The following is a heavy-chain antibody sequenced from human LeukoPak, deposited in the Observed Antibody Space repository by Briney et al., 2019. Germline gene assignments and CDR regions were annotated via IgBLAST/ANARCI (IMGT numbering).Heavy chain of an antibody. D-gene: IGHD1-26*01. CDR3: ARSPGRWELPRFDY. V-gene: IGHV3-53*01. J-gene: IGHJ4*02. Sequence: GGSLRLSCAASGFTFSSYSMNWVRQAPGKGLEWVSVIYSGGSTYYADSVKGRFTISRDNSKNTLYLQMNSLRAEDTAVYYCARSPGRWELPRFDYWGQGTLVTVSS. CDR2: IYSGGST. CDR1: GFTFSSYS.